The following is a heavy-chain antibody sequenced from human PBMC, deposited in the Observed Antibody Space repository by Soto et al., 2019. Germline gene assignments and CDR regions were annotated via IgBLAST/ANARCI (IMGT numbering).Heavy chain of an antibody. CDR2: IYYSGST. CDR1: GGSISSGGYY. V-gene: IGHV4-31*03. Sequence: SETLSLTCTVSGGSISSGGYYWSWIRQHPGKGLEWIGYIYYSGSTYYNPSLKSRVTISVDTSKNQFSLKLSSVTAADTAVYYCARAVRLVITTGWFDPWGQATLVTVSS. CDR3: ARAVRLVITTGWFDP. D-gene: IGHD3-9*01. J-gene: IGHJ5*02.